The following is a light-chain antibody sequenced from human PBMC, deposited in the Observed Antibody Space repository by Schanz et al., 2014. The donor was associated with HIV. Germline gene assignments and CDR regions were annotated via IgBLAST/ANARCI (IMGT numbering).Light chain of an antibody. V-gene: IGLV2-14*03. CDR1: SSDIGGYNY. CDR3: CSYTTTSTYV. J-gene: IGLJ1*01. CDR2: DVS. Sequence: QLVLTQPASVSGSPGQSITISCTGTSSDIGGYNYVSWYQQHPGKAPKLIIYDVSNRPSGVSNRFSGSKSGNTASLTVSGLQPEDEADYYCCSYTTTSTYVFGAGTKLTVL.